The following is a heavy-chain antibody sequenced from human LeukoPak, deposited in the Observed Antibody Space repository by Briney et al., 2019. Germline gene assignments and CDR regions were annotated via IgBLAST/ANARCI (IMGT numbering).Heavy chain of an antibody. CDR3: ARARGVTMVRGVSPANYYYYYMDV. V-gene: IGHV1-18*01. J-gene: IGHJ6*03. D-gene: IGHD3-10*01. Sequence: ASVKVSCKASGYTFTSYGISWVRQAPGQGLEWMGWISAYNGNTNYAQKLQGRVTMTTDTSTSTAYMELRSLRSDDTAVYYCARARGVTMVRGVSPANYYYYYMDVWGKGTTVTVSS. CDR1: GYTFTSYG. CDR2: ISAYNGNT.